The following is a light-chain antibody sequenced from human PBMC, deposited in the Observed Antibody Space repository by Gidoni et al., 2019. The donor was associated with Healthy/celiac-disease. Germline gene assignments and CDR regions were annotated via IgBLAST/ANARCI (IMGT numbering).Light chain of an antibody. Sequence: EIVMTQSPATLSVSPGERATLSCRASQSVSSNLPWYQQKPGQAPRLLIYGASTRATGIPARFSGSGSGTEFTLTISSLQSEDFAVYYCQQYNNWSRVFTFGPGTKVDIK. CDR3: QQYNNWSRVFT. CDR1: QSVSSN. J-gene: IGKJ3*01. CDR2: GAS. V-gene: IGKV3-15*01.